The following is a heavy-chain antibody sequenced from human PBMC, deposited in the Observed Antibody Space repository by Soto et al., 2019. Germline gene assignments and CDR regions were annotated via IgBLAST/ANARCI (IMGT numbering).Heavy chain of an antibody. CDR2: IYYSGNN. CDR1: GGSISGSSYY. J-gene: IGHJ5*02. CDR3: ARHITKVGGNWFDP. V-gene: IGHV4-39*01. Sequence: PSETLSLTCTVSGGSISGSSYYWGWIRQPPGKGLEWIGSIYYSGNNYYNPALKSRVTISVDTSKNQFSLKLSSVTAADTAVYYCARHITKVGGNWFDPWGQGTLVTVSS. D-gene: IGHD3-10*01.